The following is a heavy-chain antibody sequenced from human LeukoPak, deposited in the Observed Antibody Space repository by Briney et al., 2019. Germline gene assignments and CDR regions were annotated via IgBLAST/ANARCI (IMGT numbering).Heavy chain of an antibody. V-gene: IGHV1-2*02. CDR3: ARGTGLRDYYGSGSYGL. D-gene: IGHD3-10*01. CDR1: GYTFTGYY. Sequence: ASVKVSCKASGYTFTGYYMHWVRQAPGQGLEWMGWINPNSGGTNYAQKFQGRVTMTRDTSISTAYMELSSLRSEDTAVYYCARGTGLRDYYGSGSYGLWGQGTMVTVSS. J-gene: IGHJ3*01. CDR2: INPNSGGT.